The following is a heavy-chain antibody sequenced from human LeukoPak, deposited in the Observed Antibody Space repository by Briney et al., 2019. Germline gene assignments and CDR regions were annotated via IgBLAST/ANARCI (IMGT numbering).Heavy chain of an antibody. Sequence: GGSLRLSCAPSGFTFNIYAMNWVRQAPGKGLEWVSIISGNGINTYYADSVKDRFTISRDDSKNTLYLQMNSVRVDDTAIYYCARGVSDWGQGTLVTGAS. D-gene: IGHD3-16*01. J-gene: IGHJ4*02. CDR2: ISGNGINT. CDR3: ARGVSD. CDR1: GFTFNIYA. V-gene: IGHV3-23*01.